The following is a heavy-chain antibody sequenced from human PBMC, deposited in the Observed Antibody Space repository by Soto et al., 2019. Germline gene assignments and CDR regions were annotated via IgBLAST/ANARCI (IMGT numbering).Heavy chain of an antibody. D-gene: IGHD2-2*01. CDR1: GFTFNTFG. CDR3: AKSPNFYCSSYHCYKYYFDY. V-gene: IGHV3-30*18. Sequence: GGSLRLSWAAAGFTFNTFGMHWVRQAPGKGLEGVAVISYDGSDKYYSDSVRGRFTISRDNSMNTLYLQMNSLRTEDTAVYYCAKSPNFYCSSYHCYKYYFDYWGQGTLVTVYS. J-gene: IGHJ4*02. CDR2: ISYDGSDK.